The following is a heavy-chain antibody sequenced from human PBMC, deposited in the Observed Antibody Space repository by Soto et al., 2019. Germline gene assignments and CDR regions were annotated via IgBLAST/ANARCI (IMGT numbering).Heavy chain of an antibody. CDR3: AKHRAPTRRFYDLPDY. CDR2: ISGSGGST. Sequence: GGSLRLSCAASGFTFSSYAMSWVRQAPGKGLEWVSGISGSGGSTYYADSVKGRFTISRDNSKNTLYLQMNSLRAEDTAVYYCAKHRAPTRRFYDLPDYWGQGTLVTVSS. CDR1: GFTFSSYA. D-gene: IGHD3-3*01. V-gene: IGHV3-23*01. J-gene: IGHJ4*02.